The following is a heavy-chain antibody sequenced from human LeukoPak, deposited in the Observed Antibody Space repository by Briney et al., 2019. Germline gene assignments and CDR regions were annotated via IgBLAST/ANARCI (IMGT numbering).Heavy chain of an antibody. J-gene: IGHJ4*02. Sequence: ASVKVSFKVSGYTLTELSMHWVRQAPGKGLEWMGGFDPEDGETVYAQKFQGRVTMTEDTSTDTAYMELSSLRSEDTAVYYCATGPGLGALLNLGYWGQGTLVTVSS. CDR3: ATGPGLGALLNLGY. D-gene: IGHD2/OR15-2a*01. V-gene: IGHV1-24*01. CDR1: GYTLTELS. CDR2: FDPEDGET.